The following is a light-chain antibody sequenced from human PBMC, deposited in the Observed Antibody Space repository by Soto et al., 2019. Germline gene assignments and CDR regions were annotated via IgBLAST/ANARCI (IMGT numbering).Light chain of an antibody. Sequence: EIVLTQSPGTLSLSPGERATLSCRASQSVSSSYLAWYQQKPGQAPRLLIYGASSRATGIPDRFSGSGSGTDLTLTISRLEPEDFALYYCQQYGSSPRFTFGPGTKVDIK. V-gene: IGKV3-20*01. J-gene: IGKJ3*01. CDR1: QSVSSSY. CDR3: QQYGSSPRFT. CDR2: GAS.